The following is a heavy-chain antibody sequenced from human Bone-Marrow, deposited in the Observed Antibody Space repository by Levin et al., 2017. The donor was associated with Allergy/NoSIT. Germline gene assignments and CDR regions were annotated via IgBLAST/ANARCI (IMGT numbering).Heavy chain of an antibody. CDR3: ARVTAAAAGMYYYYGMDV. Sequence: PAASVKVSCKASGYTFTSYGISWVRQAPGQGLEWMGWISAYNGNTNYAQKLQGRVTMTTDTSTSTAYMELRSLRSDDTAVYYCARVTAAAAGMYYYYGMDVWGQGTTVTVSS. CDR2: ISAYNGNT. V-gene: IGHV1-18*01. J-gene: IGHJ6*02. D-gene: IGHD6-13*01. CDR1: GYTFTSYG.